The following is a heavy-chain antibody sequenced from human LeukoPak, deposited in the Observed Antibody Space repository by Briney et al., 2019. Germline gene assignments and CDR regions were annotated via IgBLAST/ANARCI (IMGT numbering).Heavy chain of an antibody. V-gene: IGHV3-30*18. Sequence: GGSLRLSYAASGFTFSSYGMHWVRQAPGKGLEWVAVISYDGSNKYYADSVKGRFTISRDNSKNTLYLQMNSLRAEDTAVYYCAKDLGGVARNWFDPWGQGTLVTVSS. CDR1: GFTFSSYG. CDR3: AKDLGGVARNWFDP. CDR2: ISYDGSNK. D-gene: IGHD3-3*01. J-gene: IGHJ5*02.